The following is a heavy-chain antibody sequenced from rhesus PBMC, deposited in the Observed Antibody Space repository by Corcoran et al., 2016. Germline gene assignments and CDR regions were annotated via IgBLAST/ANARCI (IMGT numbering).Heavy chain of an antibody. CDR2: IYGSGSST. CDR1: GGSISSSY. CDR3: VRSSGYSIGGY. Sequence: QLQLQESGPGLVKPSETLSVTCAVSGGSISSSYWSWIRQAPGKGLEWSGYIYGSGSSTNYNPSLKSRVTRSVDTSKNQSSLKLSSVTAADTAVYYCVRSSGYSIGGYWGQGVLVTVSS. V-gene: IGHV4-169*01. D-gene: IGHD3-28*01. J-gene: IGHJ4*01.